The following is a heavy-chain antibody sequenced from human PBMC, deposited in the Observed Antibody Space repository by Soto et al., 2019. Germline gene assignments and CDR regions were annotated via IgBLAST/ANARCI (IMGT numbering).Heavy chain of an antibody. CDR1: GYTFTSYG. D-gene: IGHD6-13*01. J-gene: IGHJ4*02. V-gene: IGHV1-18*01. CDR2: ISAYNGNT. Sequence: ASVKVSCKASGYTFTSYGISWVRQAPGQGLEWVGWISAYNGNTNYAQKLQGRVTMTTDTSTSTAYMELRSLRSDDTAVYYCARDGRVVAAAGSVDYWGQGTLVTVSS. CDR3: ARDGRVVAAAGSVDY.